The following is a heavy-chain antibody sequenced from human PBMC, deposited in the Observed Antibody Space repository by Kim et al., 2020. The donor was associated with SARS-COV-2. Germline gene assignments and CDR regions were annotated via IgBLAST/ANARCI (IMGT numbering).Heavy chain of an antibody. CDR1: GFTFGSAH. J-gene: IGHJ4*01. V-gene: IGHV3-30*03. D-gene: IGHD6-19*01. Sequence: GGSLRLSCAGSGFTFGSAHMHWVRQAPGKGLEWVAVISADESIKGYADSVRGRFSGSRDNSQNTLFLQIDSLRPEDTAVYYCAREGYSSGRAGNFDNWG. CDR3: AREGYSSGRAGNFDN. CDR2: ISADESIK.